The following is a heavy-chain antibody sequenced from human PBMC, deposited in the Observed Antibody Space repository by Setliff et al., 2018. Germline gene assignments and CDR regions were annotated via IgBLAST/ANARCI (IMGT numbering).Heavy chain of an antibody. J-gene: IGHJ6*02. CDR2: INHSGST. D-gene: IGHD3-22*01. CDR1: GGSFSGYY. V-gene: IGHV4-34*01. Sequence: SETLSLTCAVYGGSFSGYYWSWIRQPPGKGLEWIGEINHSGSTNYNPSLKSRVTISVDTSKNQFSLKLSSLTAADTAVYYCASLYYYDSRGYYPGQYGMDVWGQGTSVTVSS. CDR3: ASLYYYDSRGYYPGQYGMDV.